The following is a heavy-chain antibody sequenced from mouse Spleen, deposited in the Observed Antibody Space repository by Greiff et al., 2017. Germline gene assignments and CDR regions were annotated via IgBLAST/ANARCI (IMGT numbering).Heavy chain of an antibody. Sequence: EVQLQQSGAELVRPGASVKLSCTASGFNIKDYYMHWVKQRPEQGLEWIGRIDTEDGDTEYAPKFQGKATMTADTSSNTAYLQLSSLTSEDTAVDYCARYAGGGVYYFDYWGQGTTLTVSS. CDR1: GFNIKDYY. CDR3: ARYAGGGVYYFDY. V-gene: IGHV14-1*01. D-gene: IGHD6-5*01. J-gene: IGHJ2*01. CDR2: IDTEDGDT.